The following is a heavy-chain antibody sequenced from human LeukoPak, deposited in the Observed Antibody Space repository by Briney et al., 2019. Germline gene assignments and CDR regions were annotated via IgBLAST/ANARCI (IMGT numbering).Heavy chain of an antibody. CDR3: AKESHSEGYGSYFDG. V-gene: IGHV3-30*18. Sequence: PGGSLRLSCAASGFTVSRNYMSWVRQAPGKGLEWVAVVSRTGGTKYYGDSVQGRFTISRDNSKNTLYLQMNSLRAEDTAVYYCAKESHSEGYGSYFDGWGPGTLVSVSS. J-gene: IGHJ4*02. D-gene: IGHD1-26*01. CDR1: GFTVSRNY. CDR2: VSRTGGTK.